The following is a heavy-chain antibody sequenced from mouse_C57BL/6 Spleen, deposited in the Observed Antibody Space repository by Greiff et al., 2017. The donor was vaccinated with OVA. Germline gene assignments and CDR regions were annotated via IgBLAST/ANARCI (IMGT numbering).Heavy chain of an antibody. CDR3: ATITTVPYYYFDY. CDR1: GYTFTNYW. Sequence: QVQLQQSGAELVRPGTSVKMSCKASGYTFTNYWIGWAKQRPGHGLEWIGDIYPGGGYTNYNEKFKGKATLTADKSSSTAYMQFSSLTSDDSAIYYCATITTVPYYYFDYWGQGTTLTVSS. CDR2: IYPGGGYT. D-gene: IGHD1-1*01. J-gene: IGHJ2*01. V-gene: IGHV1-63*01.